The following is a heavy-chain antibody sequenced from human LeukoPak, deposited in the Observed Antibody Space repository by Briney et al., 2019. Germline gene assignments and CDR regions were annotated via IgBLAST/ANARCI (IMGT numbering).Heavy chain of an antibody. CDR2: ISGSGGST. CDR3: ANGGLGIGGYSNYVGDY. J-gene: IGHJ4*02. CDR1: GFTFSSYA. Sequence: GGSLRLSCAASGFTFSSYAMSWVRQAPGKGLGWVSAISGSGGSTYYADSVKGRFTISRDNSKNTLYLQMNGLRAEDTAVYYCANGGLGIGGYSNYVGDYWGQGTLVTVSS. D-gene: IGHD4-11*01. V-gene: IGHV3-23*01.